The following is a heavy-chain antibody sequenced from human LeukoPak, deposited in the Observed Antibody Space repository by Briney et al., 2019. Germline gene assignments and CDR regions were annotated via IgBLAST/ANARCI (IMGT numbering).Heavy chain of an antibody. V-gene: IGHV3-7*01. CDR1: GLTFSSYW. D-gene: IGHD1-14*01. CDR3: AKLTRGYYYYMDV. J-gene: IGHJ6*03. Sequence: PGGSLRLSCAASGLTFSSYWMSWVRQTPGKGLEWVANLSQDGSEKHYVDSAKGRFTISRDNAKNSLYLQMNSLRGEDTAVYYCAKLTRGYYYYMDVWGKGTTVTVSS. CDR2: LSQDGSEK.